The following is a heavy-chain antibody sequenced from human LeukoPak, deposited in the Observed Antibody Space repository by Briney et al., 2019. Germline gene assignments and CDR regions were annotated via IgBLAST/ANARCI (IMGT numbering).Heavy chain of an antibody. CDR3: ARAGVAYCSGGSCYSRA. D-gene: IGHD2-15*01. CDR2: ISAYNGNT. Sequence: ASVKVSCKASGYTFTSDGISWVRQAPGHGLEWMGWISAYNGNTNSAPKLQGRVTMTTAPSTSTAYTELRSLRSDDTAVYYCARAGVAYCSGGSCYSRAWGQGTLVTVSS. J-gene: IGHJ5*02. V-gene: IGHV1-18*01. CDR1: GYTFTSDG.